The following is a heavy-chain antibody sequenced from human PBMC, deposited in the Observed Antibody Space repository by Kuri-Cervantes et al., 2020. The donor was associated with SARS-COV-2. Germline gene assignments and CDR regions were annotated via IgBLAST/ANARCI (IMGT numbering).Heavy chain of an antibody. J-gene: IGHJ4*02. V-gene: IGHV3-21*01. CDR3: ARGRYDFWSGFFPPTL. Sequence: GGSLRLSCAVSGFTFSSYNMNWVRQAPGKGLEWVSSISSSSSYIYYADSVKGRFTISRDNAKNSLYLQMNSLRAEDTAVYYCARGRYDFWSGFFPPTLWGQGTLVTVSS. CDR1: GFTFSSYN. D-gene: IGHD3-3*01. CDR2: ISSSSSYI.